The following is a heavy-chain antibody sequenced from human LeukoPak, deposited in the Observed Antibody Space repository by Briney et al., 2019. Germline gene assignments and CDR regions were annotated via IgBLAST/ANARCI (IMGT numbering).Heavy chain of an antibody. Sequence: SSETLSLTCTVSGGSISSYDWSWIRQPPGKGLEWIGSIYYTGSTTYNPSLKSRLTISVDTSKNQFSLKLSSVTAADTAAYYCARRPSYSSSWFFDYWGQGTLVTVSS. D-gene: IGHD6-13*01. J-gene: IGHJ4*02. V-gene: IGHV4-59*08. CDR1: GGSISSYD. CDR3: ARRPSYSSSWFFDY. CDR2: IYYTGST.